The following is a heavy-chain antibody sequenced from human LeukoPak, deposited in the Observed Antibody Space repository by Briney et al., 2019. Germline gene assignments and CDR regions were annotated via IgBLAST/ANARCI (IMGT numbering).Heavy chain of an antibody. J-gene: IGHJ4*02. CDR1: GLTFSRYW. V-gene: IGHV3-7*03. Sequence: HPGGSLRLSCAASGLTFSRYWMSWVRLAPGKGLEWVANIKQDGSEKYYVDSVKGRFTISRDNAKNSLYLQMDSLRAEDTAVYYCARPSRSESFYWGQGTLVTVSS. CDR3: ARPSRSESFY. CDR2: IKQDGSEK. D-gene: IGHD1-26*01.